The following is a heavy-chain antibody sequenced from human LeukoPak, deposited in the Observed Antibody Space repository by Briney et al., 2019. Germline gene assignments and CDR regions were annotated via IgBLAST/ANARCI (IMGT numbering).Heavy chain of an antibody. CDR3: TRMTTGHDY. CDR1: GVSFNNYY. V-gene: IGHV4-34*01. Sequence: SETLSLTCAVSGVSFNNYYWSWVRQTPGKGLEWIGEINHSGHTKDSPSLKSRVTLSIDTSRKQFSLNLRSVTVADTGIYYCTRMTTGHDYWGQGTLVTVSS. D-gene: IGHD4-17*01. J-gene: IGHJ4*02. CDR2: INHSGHT.